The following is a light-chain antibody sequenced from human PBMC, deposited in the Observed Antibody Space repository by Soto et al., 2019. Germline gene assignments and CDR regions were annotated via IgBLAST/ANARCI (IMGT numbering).Light chain of an antibody. CDR2: GAS. Sequence: EIVLTQSPGTLSLSPGERATLSCRASQSVSSNYLAWYQHKPGQAPRLLIYGASSRATGIPDRFSGSGSGTDFTLTISRLEPEDFALYYCQHYGGSPRTFGQGTKVEIK. CDR3: QHYGGSPRT. J-gene: IGKJ1*01. V-gene: IGKV3-20*01. CDR1: QSVSSNY.